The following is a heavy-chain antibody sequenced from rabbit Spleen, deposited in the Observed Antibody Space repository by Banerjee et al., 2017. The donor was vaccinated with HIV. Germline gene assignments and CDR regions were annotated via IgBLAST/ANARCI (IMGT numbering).Heavy chain of an antibody. D-gene: IGHD1-1*01. V-gene: IGHV1S45*01. J-gene: IGHJ2*01. CDR1: GFSLSNRFL. CDR2: IESGSSGFT. Sequence: QEQLKETGGDLVQPEGSLTLTCKASGFSLSNRFLMCWVRQALGKGPEWIACIESGSSGFTYLASWAKGRHTISKTSSTTVTLQMTSLTAADTATYFCARNYVNAFDPWGQGTLVTVS. CDR3: ARNYVNAFDP.